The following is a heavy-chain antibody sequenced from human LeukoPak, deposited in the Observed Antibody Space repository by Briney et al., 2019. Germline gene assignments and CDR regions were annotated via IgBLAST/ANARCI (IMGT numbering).Heavy chain of an antibody. CDR2: INPSGGST. CDR3: ARGRRPWVSQNGGYYYYMDV. Sequence: ASVKVSCKASGYTFTSYYMHWVRQAPGQGLEWMGIINPSGGSTSYAQKFQGRVTMTRDTSTSTVYMELSSLRSEDTAVYYCARGRRPWVSQNGGYYYYMDVWGKGTTVTVSS. CDR1: GYTFTSYY. D-gene: IGHD2-8*01. J-gene: IGHJ6*03. V-gene: IGHV1-46*01.